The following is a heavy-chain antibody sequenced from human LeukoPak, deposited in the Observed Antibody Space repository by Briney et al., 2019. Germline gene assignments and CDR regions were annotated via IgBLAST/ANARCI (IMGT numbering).Heavy chain of an antibody. Sequence: GESLKFSCKGSGYSFTSYWIGWVRQMPGKGLEWVGIIFPGDSDTRYSPSFQCQVTVSATSAISPASLQWSRLNASDTAIYYCARRKSGSSHPFYFDYWGQGTLVTVSS. V-gene: IGHV5-51*01. J-gene: IGHJ4*02. D-gene: IGHD1-26*01. CDR2: IFPGDSDT. CDR3: ARRKSGSSHPFYFDY. CDR1: GYSFTSYW.